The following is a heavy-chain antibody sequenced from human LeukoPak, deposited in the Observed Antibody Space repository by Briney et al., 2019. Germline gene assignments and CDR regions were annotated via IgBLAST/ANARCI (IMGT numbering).Heavy chain of an antibody. Sequence: PSETLSLTCTVSGGSISSGGYYWSWIRQPPGKGLEWIGEINHSGSTNYNPSLKSRVTISVDTSKNQFSLKLSSVTAADTAVYYCARDSSSWHNFDYWGQGTLVTVSS. CDR1: GGSISSGGYY. D-gene: IGHD6-13*01. CDR2: INHSGST. J-gene: IGHJ4*02. CDR3: ARDSSSWHNFDY. V-gene: IGHV4-39*07.